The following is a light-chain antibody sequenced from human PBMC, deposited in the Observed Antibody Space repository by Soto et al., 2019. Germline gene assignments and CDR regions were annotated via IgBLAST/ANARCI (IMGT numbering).Light chain of an antibody. V-gene: IGKV3-20*01. CDR3: QQYGDSPWT. CDR1: QSVGSTY. J-gene: IGKJ1*01. Sequence: EIVLTQSPGTLSLSPGERATLSCRASQSVGSTYSAWYQQKPGQAPRLLIYGASSRAAGIPDRFSGSGSGTDFTLTISRLEPEDFAVYYCQQYGDSPWTFGQGTKVDIK. CDR2: GAS.